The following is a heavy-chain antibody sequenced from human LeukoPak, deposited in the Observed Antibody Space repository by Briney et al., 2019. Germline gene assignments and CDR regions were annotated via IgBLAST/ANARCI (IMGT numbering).Heavy chain of an antibody. J-gene: IGHJ6*02. CDR1: GGTFSSYA. CDR3: ARVITNYYYYGMDV. V-gene: IGHV1-69*13. Sequence: SVKVSCKASGGTFSSYAISWVRQAPGQGLEWMGGIIPIFGTADYAQKFQGRVTITADESTSTAYMELSSLRSEDTAVYYCARVITNYYYYGMDVWGQGTTVTVSS. D-gene: IGHD3-22*01. CDR2: IIPIFGTA.